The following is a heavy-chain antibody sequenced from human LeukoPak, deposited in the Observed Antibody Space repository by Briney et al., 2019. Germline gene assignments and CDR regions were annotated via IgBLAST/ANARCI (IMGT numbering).Heavy chain of an antibody. J-gene: IGHJ4*02. V-gene: IGHV3-23*01. CDR1: RFSFSSYA. D-gene: IGHD2-2*01. CDR2: ISGRGDRR. CDR3: LIPAMNY. Sequence: GGSLRLSCEVSRFSFSSYAMTWFRQAPGKGLEWVSAISGRGDRRSYADSVKGRVTISRDNSKNTLYLQMNSLRVEDTAIYYPLIPAMNYWGQGTLVTVSS.